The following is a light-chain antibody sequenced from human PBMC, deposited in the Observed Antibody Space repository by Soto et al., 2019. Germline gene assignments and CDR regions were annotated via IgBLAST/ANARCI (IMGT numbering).Light chain of an antibody. V-gene: IGLV1-47*02. CDR1: SSNIGSNF. Sequence: QSVLTQPPSASGTPGQGVIISCSGTSSNIGSNFVYWYRLLPGTAPKLLMFSNVKRPPGVPDRFSGAKSGTSASLAISGLRPEDEADYFCAAWDASLGGWVFGGGTKLTVL. CDR3: AAWDASLGGWV. CDR2: SNV. J-gene: IGLJ3*02.